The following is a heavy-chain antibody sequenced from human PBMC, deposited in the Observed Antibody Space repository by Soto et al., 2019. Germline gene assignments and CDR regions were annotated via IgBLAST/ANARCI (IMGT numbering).Heavy chain of an antibody. J-gene: IGHJ4*02. Sequence: ASVKVSCKASGGTFSSYAISWVRQAPGQGLEWMGGIIPIFGTANYAQKFQGRVTITADESTSTAYMELSSLRSEDTAVYYCARGRGATNPDTLVVVAATQNLDYWGQGTLVTVSS. D-gene: IGHD2-15*01. V-gene: IGHV1-69*13. CDR1: GGTFSSYA. CDR2: IIPIFGTA. CDR3: ARGRGATNPDTLVVVAATQNLDY.